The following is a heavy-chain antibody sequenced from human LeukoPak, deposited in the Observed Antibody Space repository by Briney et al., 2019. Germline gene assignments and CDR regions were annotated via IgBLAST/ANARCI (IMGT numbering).Heavy chain of an antibody. CDR2: IIPIFGIA. D-gene: IGHD5-18*01. CDR1: GGTFSSYA. J-gene: IGHJ3*02. CDR3: ASTSRGYSYGGDAFDI. Sequence: SVKVSCKASGGTFSSYAISWVRQAPGQGLEWMGRIIPIFGIANYAQKLQGRVTITADKSTSTAYMELSSLRSEDTAVYYCASTSRGYSYGGDAFDIWGQGTMVTVSS. V-gene: IGHV1-69*04.